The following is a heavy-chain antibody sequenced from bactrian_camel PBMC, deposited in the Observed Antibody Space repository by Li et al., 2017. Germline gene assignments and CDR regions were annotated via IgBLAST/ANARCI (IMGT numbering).Heavy chain of an antibody. J-gene: IGHJ4*01. CDR3: AAVSTGPCLGVISRGSPQRGDFQL. CDR1: GSASSTPTSYC. D-gene: IGHD7*01. CDR2: LYTDGGNT. V-gene: IGHV3-2*01. Sequence: HVQLVESGGGSVQAGGSLRLSCAASGSASSTPTSYCMGWFRQAPGKDRESVALLYTDGGNTWYADSVKGRFTITHDNTKNTHFLEMSNLQPEDSAVYYCAAVSTGPCLGVISRGSPQRGDFQLWGQGTQVTVS.